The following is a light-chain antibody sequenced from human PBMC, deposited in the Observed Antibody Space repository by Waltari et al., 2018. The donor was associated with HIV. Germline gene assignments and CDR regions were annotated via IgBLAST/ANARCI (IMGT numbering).Light chain of an antibody. CDR3: SSYTSSNTLV. V-gene: IGLV2-14*01. J-gene: IGLJ2*01. CDR1: SSDVGGYNY. CDR2: EVS. Sequence: QSALTQPASVSGSPGQSITISCTGTSSDVGGYNYVSWYQQHPGKAPKIIIYEVSYRPSGVSDRFSGSKSGNTASLTISGLQADDEADYYCSSYTSSNTLVFGGGTKLTVL.